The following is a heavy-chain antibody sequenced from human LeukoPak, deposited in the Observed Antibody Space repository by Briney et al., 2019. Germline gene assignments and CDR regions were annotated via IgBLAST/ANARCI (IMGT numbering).Heavy chain of an antibody. CDR3: AKSNYVRYYYHYMDV. CDR1: GFTFSSYA. Sequence: GGSLRLSCAASGFTFSSYAMSWVRQAPGKGLEWVSAISGSGGSTYYADSVKGRFTISRDNSKNTLYLQMNSLRAEDTAVYYCAKSNYVRYYYHYMDVWGKGTTVTVSS. V-gene: IGHV3-23*01. D-gene: IGHD4-11*01. CDR2: ISGSGGST. J-gene: IGHJ6*03.